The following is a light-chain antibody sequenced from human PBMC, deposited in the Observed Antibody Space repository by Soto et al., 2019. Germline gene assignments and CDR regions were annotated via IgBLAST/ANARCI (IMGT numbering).Light chain of an antibody. CDR1: SSDVGAYNY. Sequence: QSALNQPASVSGSLGQSITISCSGTSSDVGAYNYVSWYQQYPGKAPKLMIYHVTDRPSGVSSRFSGSKSGNTASLTISGLQAEDEADYYCCSYTTSNTFVFGTGTKVTVL. CDR2: HVT. J-gene: IGLJ1*01. V-gene: IGLV2-14*01. CDR3: CSYTTSNTFV.